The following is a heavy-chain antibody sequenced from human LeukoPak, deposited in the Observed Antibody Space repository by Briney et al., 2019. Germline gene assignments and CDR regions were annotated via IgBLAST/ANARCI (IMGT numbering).Heavy chain of an antibody. V-gene: IGHV3-23*01. CDR2: SGRDGST. J-gene: IGHJ5*02. Sequence: GGSLRLSCAASGLTSTSYAMSWVRQAPGKGLEWVSTSGRDGSTYYADSVKGRFTTSRDTSKNTLFLHMTSLRADDTALYYCVKASIPYRWGQGTLVTVSS. CDR1: GLTSTSYA. CDR3: VKASIPYR.